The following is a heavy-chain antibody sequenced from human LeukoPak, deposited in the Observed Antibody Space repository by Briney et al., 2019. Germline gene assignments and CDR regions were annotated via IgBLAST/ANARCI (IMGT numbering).Heavy chain of an antibody. Sequence: GGSLRLSCAASGFTFSNAWMSWVRQAPGKGLEWVGRIKSKTDGGTTDYAAPVKGRFTISRDDSKNTLYLQMNSLKTEDTAVYYCTTRITMVRGVIRSNRDVWGKGTTVTVSS. J-gene: IGHJ6*04. V-gene: IGHV3-15*01. CDR2: IKSKTDGGTT. CDR3: TTRITMVRGVIRSNRDV. CDR1: GFTFSNAW. D-gene: IGHD3-10*01.